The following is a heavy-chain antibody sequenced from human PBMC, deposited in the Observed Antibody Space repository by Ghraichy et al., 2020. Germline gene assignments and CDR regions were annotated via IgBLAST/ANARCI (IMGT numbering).Heavy chain of an antibody. CDR1: GFTVSSNY. J-gene: IGHJ3*02. D-gene: IGHD3-3*01. CDR3: ASYRLRFLDAFDI. Sequence: GGSLRLSCAASGFTVSSNYMSWVRQAPGKGLEWVSVIYSGGSTYYADSVKGRFTISRDNSKNTLYLQMNSLRAEDTAVYYCASYRLRFLDAFDIWGQGTMVTVSS. CDR2: IYSGGST. V-gene: IGHV3-53*01.